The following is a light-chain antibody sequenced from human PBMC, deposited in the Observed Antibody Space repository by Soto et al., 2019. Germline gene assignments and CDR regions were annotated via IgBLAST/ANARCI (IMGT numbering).Light chain of an antibody. Sequence: QSALTQPPSASGSLGQSVTISCTGTSSDVGGYNYVSWYQQHPGKAPKLMIYDVSKRPSGVPDRFSGSKSGNTASLTISGLQAEDEADYYCCSYAGSYTVVFGGGTKLTVL. CDR1: SSDVGGYNY. J-gene: IGLJ2*01. CDR2: DVS. CDR3: CSYAGSYTVV. V-gene: IGLV2-11*01.